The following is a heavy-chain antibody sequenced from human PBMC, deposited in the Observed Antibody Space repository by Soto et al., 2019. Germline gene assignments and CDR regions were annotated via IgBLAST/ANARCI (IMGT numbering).Heavy chain of an antibody. J-gene: IGHJ5*02. CDR3: ARGGIVATIKWFDP. CDR2: INHSGST. CDR1: GGSFSGYY. V-gene: IGHV4-34*01. D-gene: IGHD5-12*01. Sequence: SETLSLTCAVYGGSFSGYYCSWIRQPPWKGLEWIGEINHSGSTNYNPSLKSRVTISVDTSRNQFSLKLSSVTAADTAVYYCARGGIVATIKWFDPWGQGTLVTVSS.